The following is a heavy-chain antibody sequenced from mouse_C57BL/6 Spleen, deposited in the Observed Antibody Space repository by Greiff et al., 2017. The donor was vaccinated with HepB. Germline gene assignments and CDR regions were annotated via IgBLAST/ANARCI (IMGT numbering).Heavy chain of an antibody. J-gene: IGHJ2*01. CDR3: ARGYGNYLDY. D-gene: IGHD2-1*01. CDR2: INPNNGGT. Sequence: EVQLQQSGPELVKPGASVKISCKASGYTFTDYYMNWVKQSHGKSLEWIGDINPNNGGTSYNQKFKGKATLTVDKSSSTAYMELRSLTSEDSAGYYGARGYGNYLDYWGQGTTLTVSS. CDR1: GYTFTDYY. V-gene: IGHV1-26*01.